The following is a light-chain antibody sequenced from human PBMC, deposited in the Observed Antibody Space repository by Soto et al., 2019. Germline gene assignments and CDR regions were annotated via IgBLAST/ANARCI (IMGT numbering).Light chain of an antibody. J-gene: IGLJ2*01. CDR1: SSDVGSYNL. Sequence: QSALTQPDSVSGSPGQSITISCTGTSSDVGSYNLVSWYQQHPGKAPKLMIYEGSKRPSGVSNRFSGSKSGNTASLTISGLQAEDEADYYCCSYAGSSTPYVVFGGGTKVTVL. CDR2: EGS. V-gene: IGLV2-23*01. CDR3: CSYAGSSTPYVV.